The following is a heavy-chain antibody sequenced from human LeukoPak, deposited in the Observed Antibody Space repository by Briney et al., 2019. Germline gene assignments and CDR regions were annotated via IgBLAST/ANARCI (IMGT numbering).Heavy chain of an antibody. CDR3: ARRHYFDY. CDR2: INPASGTA. V-gene: IGHV1-46*01. J-gene: IGHJ4*02. CDR1: GSTFTTYF. Sequence: ASVKVSCKSSGSTFTTYFFHWVRKAPGQGLEWVGMINPASGTATYAQKSRGRVAMTADTSTSTVYMELSSLISEDTAIYYCARRHYFDYWGQGTLITVSS.